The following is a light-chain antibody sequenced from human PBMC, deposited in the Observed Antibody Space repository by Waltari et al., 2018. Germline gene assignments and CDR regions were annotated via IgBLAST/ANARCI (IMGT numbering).Light chain of an antibody. CDR1: SSNVRAGSD. CDR3: QSYDSSLSGWV. V-gene: IGLV1-40*01. J-gene: IGLJ3*02. Sequence: QSVLTQSPSVSGAPGQRVTISCTGSSSNVRAGSDVQWSQQLPGTPPQLLIYGNTNRPSGVPYRFSASKSGTSASLAITGLQAEDEADYYCQSYDSSLSGWVFGGGTKLTVL. CDR2: GNT.